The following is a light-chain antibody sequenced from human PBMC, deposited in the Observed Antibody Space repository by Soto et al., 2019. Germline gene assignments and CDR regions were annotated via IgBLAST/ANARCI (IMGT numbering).Light chain of an antibody. Sequence: EIVMTQSPATLSVSPGERATLSCRASQSVSSNLAWYQQQPGHAPRLLIYGASTRATGIQDRFSGSGSGTEFTLTISSLQYEDFAVYYCQQDNNCPPWTFGQGTKVDIK. CDR1: QSVSSN. J-gene: IGKJ1*01. CDR2: GAS. V-gene: IGKV3-15*01. CDR3: QQDNNCPPWT.